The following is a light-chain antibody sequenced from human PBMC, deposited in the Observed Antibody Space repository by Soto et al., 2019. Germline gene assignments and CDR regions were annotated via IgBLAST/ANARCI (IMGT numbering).Light chain of an antibody. CDR1: HSVGTY. CDR3: QHRSIWPVS. J-gene: IGKJ5*01. V-gene: IGKV3-11*01. Sequence: EIVLTHSPATLSLSPGEIATLSCRASHSVGTYLSWYQQKPGPSPRLLMFDVSNRATGIPARFIGSGSGTDFTLPISSLEPEDFGVYYCQHRSIWPVSLGQRTRPEIK. CDR2: DVS.